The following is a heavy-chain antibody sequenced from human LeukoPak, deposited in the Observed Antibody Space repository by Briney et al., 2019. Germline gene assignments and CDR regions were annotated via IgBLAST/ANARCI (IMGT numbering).Heavy chain of an antibody. V-gene: IGHV4-39*01. CDR1: GGSISSSTYY. J-gene: IGHJ6*03. CDR2: IYYSGST. Sequence: PSETLSLTCTVSGGSISSSTYYWGWIRQPPEKGLEWIGTIYYSGSTYYNPSLKSRVAISVDTSKNQFSLKLSSVAAADTAVYYCARLRGETARGYSGYDMNYYYYYYYMDVWGKGTTVTVSS. CDR3: ARLRGETARGYSGYDMNYYYYYYYMDV. D-gene: IGHD5-12*01.